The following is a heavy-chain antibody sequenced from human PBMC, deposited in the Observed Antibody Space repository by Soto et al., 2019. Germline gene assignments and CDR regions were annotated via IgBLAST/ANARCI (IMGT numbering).Heavy chain of an antibody. CDR3: ARGGLNCSGGGCYSLGSPDY. CDR2: TYYRSKWYN. V-gene: IGHV6-1*01. CDR1: GDSVSSNSAA. J-gene: IGHJ4*02. Sequence: SQTLSLTCDISGDSVSSNSAAWTWIRQSPSRGLEWLGRTYYRSKWYNDYGVSVKSRITINPDTSKNQFSLQLNSVTPEDTAVYYCARGGLNCSGGGCYSLGSPDYWGQGTLVTVSS. D-gene: IGHD2-15*01.